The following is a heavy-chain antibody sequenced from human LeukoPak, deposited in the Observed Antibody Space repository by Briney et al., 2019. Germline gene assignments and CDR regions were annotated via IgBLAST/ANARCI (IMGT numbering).Heavy chain of an antibody. V-gene: IGHV3-23*01. Sequence: GGSLRLSCTASGFTFSSYAMNWVRQAPGKGLEWVPAISGSGGGTYYTDSVKGRFTISRDKSKNTLDLQMNSLRVEDTAVYFCARGRSSGWLNNFDYWGQGTLVTVSS. CDR3: ARGRSSGWLNNFDY. CDR1: GFTFSSYA. CDR2: ISGSGGGT. J-gene: IGHJ4*02. D-gene: IGHD6-19*01.